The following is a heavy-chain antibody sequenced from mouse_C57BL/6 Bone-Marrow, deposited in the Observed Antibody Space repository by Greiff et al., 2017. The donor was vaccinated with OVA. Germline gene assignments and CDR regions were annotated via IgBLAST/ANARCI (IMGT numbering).Heavy chain of an antibody. Sequence: VQLQQSGAELVRPGASVTLSCKASGYTFTDYEMHWVKQTPVHGLEWIGAIDPETGGTAYNQKFTGKAILTADKSSSTAYMELRSLTSEDSAVYYWTRGYSNYYAMDYWGQGTSVTVSS. CDR2: IDPETGGT. CDR3: TRGYSNYYAMDY. CDR1: GYTFTDYE. V-gene: IGHV1-15*01. D-gene: IGHD2-5*01. J-gene: IGHJ4*01.